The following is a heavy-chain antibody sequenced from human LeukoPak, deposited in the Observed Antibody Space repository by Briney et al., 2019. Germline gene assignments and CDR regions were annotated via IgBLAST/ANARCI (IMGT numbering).Heavy chain of an antibody. CDR3: ARVNYGGNSAY. CDR2: TRNKANSYTT. CDR1: GFTFSDHY. Sequence: PGGSPRLSCAASGFTFSDHYMDWVRQAPGKGLEWVGRTRNKANSYTTDYAASVRGRFTISRDDSKNSLYLQMNSLKTEDTAVYYCARVNYGGNSAYWGQGTLVTVSS. D-gene: IGHD4-23*01. V-gene: IGHV3-72*01. J-gene: IGHJ4*02.